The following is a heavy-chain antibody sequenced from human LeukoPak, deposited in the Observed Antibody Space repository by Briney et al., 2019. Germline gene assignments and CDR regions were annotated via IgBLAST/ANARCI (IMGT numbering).Heavy chain of an antibody. CDR3: AGNYDSSGYALDY. Sequence: PGGSLRLSCAASGFTVSSNYMSWVRQAPGKGLEWVSLIYSGGSTYYADSVKGRFTISRDNSKNTLYLQMNSLRAEDTAVYYCAGNYDSSGYALDYWGQGTLVTVSS. CDR2: IYSGGST. CDR1: GFTVSSNY. V-gene: IGHV3-53*01. D-gene: IGHD3-22*01. J-gene: IGHJ4*02.